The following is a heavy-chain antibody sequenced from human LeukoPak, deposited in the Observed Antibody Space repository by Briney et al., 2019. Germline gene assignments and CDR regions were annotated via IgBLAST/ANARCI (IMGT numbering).Heavy chain of an antibody. D-gene: IGHD2-15*01. CDR1: GFTFSSYG. Sequence: PGGSLRLSCAASGFTFSSYGMHWVRQAPGKGLEWVAVIWYDGSNKYYADSVKGRFTISRDNSKNTLYLQMNSLRAEDTAVYYCAREWSRRPYYYYYGMDVWGQGTTVTVSS. CDR3: AREWSRRPYYYYYGMDV. J-gene: IGHJ6*02. CDR2: IWYDGSNK. V-gene: IGHV3-33*01.